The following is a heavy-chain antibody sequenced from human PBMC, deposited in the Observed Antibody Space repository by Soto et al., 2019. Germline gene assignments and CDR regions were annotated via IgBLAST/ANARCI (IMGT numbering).Heavy chain of an antibody. Sequence: QVQLQQSGAGLLKPSETLSLTCAVYGESFSGYIWTWIRQTPGKGLQWIGQINHSGSASFNPSLKGRVTMSVHTSNSQFSLELSSVTAADTAVYYCARGLSTGSHYSGGWYYFDSWGQGTQVTVSS. CDR3: ARGLSTGSHYSGGWYYFDS. CDR1: GESFSGYI. V-gene: IGHV4-34*01. D-gene: IGHD6-19*01. CDR2: INHSGSA. J-gene: IGHJ4*02.